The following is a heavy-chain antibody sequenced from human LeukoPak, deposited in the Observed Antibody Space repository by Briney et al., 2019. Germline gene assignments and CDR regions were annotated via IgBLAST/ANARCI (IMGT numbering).Heavy chain of an antibody. V-gene: IGHV3-64*01. Sequence: PGGSLRLSCAASGFTFSSYAMHWVRQAPGKGLEYVSAISSNGGSTYYANSVKGRFTISRDNSKNTLCLQMGSLRAEDMAVYYCARAPGVTTNWFDPWGQGTLVTVSS. J-gene: IGHJ5*02. CDR1: GFTFSSYA. D-gene: IGHD2-21*02. CDR2: ISSNGGST. CDR3: ARAPGVTTNWFDP.